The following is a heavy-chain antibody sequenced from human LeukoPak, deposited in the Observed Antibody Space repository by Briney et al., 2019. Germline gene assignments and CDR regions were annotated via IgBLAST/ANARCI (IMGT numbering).Heavy chain of an antibody. CDR2: INPSGGST. Sequence: ASVKVSCKASGYTFTCYYMHWVRQAPGQGLEWMGIINPSGGSTSYAQKFQGRVTMTRDTSTSTVYMELSSLRSEDTAVYYCAREGRVGTIWFDPWGQGTLVTVSS. CDR1: GYTFTCYY. V-gene: IGHV1-46*01. J-gene: IGHJ5*02. CDR3: AREGRVGTIWFDP. D-gene: IGHD2-2*01.